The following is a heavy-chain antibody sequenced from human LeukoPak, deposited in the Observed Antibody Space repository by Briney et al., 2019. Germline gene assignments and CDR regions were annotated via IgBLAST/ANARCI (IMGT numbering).Heavy chain of an antibody. CDR3: ARGTMVRGVSPDFDY. V-gene: IGHV1-18*04. CDR2: ISAYNGNK. Sequence: GASVKVSCRASGYTFTSYGISGLQQPPGQGLEWMGWISAYNGNKNYAQKLQGRVTMTTDTSTSTAYMELRSLRSDDTAVYYCARGTMVRGVSPDFDYWGQGTLVTVSS. J-gene: IGHJ4*02. D-gene: IGHD3-10*01. CDR1: GYTFTSYG.